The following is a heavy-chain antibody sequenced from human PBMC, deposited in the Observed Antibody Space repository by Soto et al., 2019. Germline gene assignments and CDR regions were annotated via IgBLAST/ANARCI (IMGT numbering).Heavy chain of an antibody. V-gene: IGHV3-23*01. CDR3: AKQRADFGSGSDTFYLDN. CDR2: ISASGGTT. D-gene: IGHD3-10*01. J-gene: IGHJ4*02. Sequence: EVQLLESGGGLVQPGGSLRISCLASGFTFSRNAMSWVRQAPGKGLEWVSAISASGGTTYSADSVKGRFAVSRGNSNNTLYLQMDSLSAEDTAVYYCAKQRADFGSGSDTFYLDNWGQGSLVTVSS. CDR1: GFTFSRNA.